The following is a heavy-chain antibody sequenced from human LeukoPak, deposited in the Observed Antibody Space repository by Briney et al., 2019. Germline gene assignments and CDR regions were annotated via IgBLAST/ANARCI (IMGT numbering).Heavy chain of an antibody. V-gene: IGHV4-34*01. CDR3: ARGMRFGELLPSEFFDY. CDR2: INNSRST. Sequence: SEALSLTCAVYVGSFSGYHWSWIRQPPGKGLEWIGEINNSRSTNDNPSLKSRVTISVDTSKNQFSLKLSSVTAADTAVYYCARGMRFGELLPSEFFDYWGQGTLVTVSS. J-gene: IGHJ4*02. CDR1: VGSFSGYH. D-gene: IGHD3-10*01.